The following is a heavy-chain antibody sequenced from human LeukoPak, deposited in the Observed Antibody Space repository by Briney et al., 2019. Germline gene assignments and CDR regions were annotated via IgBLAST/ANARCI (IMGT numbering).Heavy chain of an antibody. J-gene: IGHJ3*02. V-gene: IGHV4-38-2*02. CDR1: GYSISSGYY. CDR3: ARVGEYYDILTGYLLGAFDI. Sequence: PSETLSLTCTVSGYSISSGYYWGWIRQPPGKGLEWIGSIYHSGSTYYNPSLKSRVTISVDTSKNQFSLKLSSVTAADTAVYYCARVGEYYDILTGYLLGAFDIWGQGTMVTVSS. CDR2: IYHSGST. D-gene: IGHD3-9*01.